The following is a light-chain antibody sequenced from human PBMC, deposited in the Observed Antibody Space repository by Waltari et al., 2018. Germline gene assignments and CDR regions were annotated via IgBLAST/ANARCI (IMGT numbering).Light chain of an antibody. J-gene: IGKJ4*01. Sequence: DIQMTQSPSSVSASIGDRVTITFRASQRISSWLAWYQQKPGQAPKLLIYSTSVLQGGVPSRFSGSGSETDFTLTISSLQPEDFATYYCQQANSFPFTFGGGTKVEIK. CDR1: QRISSW. CDR3: QQANSFPFT. CDR2: STS. V-gene: IGKV1-12*01.